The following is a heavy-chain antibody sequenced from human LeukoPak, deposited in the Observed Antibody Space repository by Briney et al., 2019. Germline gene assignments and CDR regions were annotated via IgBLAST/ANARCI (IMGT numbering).Heavy chain of an antibody. CDR2: ISGSGGST. J-gene: IGHJ4*02. CDR1: GFTFSTYW. CDR3: AKDVYSSTWYYFDY. V-gene: IGHV3-23*01. D-gene: IGHD6-13*01. Sequence: GGSLRLSCAASGFTFSTYWMYWVRQAPGKGLEWVSGISGSGGSTDYADSVKGRFTISRDNSKNTLYLQMNSLRAGDTAVYYCAKDVYSSTWYYFDYWGQGTLVTVSS.